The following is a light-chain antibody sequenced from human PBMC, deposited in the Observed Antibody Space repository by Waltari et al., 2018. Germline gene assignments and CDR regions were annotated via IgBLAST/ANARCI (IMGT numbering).Light chain of an antibody. CDR1: KGIRND. CDR2: AAS. CDR3: LQDYNYPWT. J-gene: IGKJ1*01. Sequence: AIQMTQSPSSLSASVGARFTITCRASKGIRNDLGWYLQKPGKAPNLLIYAASNLQSGVPSRFSGSGSGTYFTLTISSLQPEDFATYYCLQDYNYPWTFGQGTRVEIK. V-gene: IGKV1-6*01.